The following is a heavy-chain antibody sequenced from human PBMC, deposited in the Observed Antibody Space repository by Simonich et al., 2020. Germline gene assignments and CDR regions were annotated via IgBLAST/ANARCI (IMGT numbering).Heavy chain of an antibody. J-gene: IGHJ3*02. D-gene: IGHD3-22*01. CDR1: GFTFSSYA. CDR3: AKDLGERITMIVVVIDAFDI. CDR2: ISVSGGST. Sequence: GGGLVQPGGSLRLSCAASGFTFSSYAMSWVRQAPGKGLEWVSAISVSGGSTYSADSVKGRLTISRDNSKNTLYLQMNSLRAEDTAVYYCAKDLGERITMIVVVIDAFDIWGQGTMVTVSS. V-gene: IGHV3-23*01.